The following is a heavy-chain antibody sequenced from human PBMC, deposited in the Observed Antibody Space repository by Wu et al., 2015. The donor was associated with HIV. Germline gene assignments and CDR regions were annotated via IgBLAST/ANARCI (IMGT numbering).Heavy chain of an antibody. V-gene: IGHV1-18*01. CDR3: ARDHRRVLISNWFDP. J-gene: IGHJ5*02. D-gene: IGHD2-21*01. CDR2: ISAYNGNT. CDR1: GYTFTSYG. Sequence: QVQLVQSGAEVKKPGASVKVSCKASGYTFTSYGFSWVRQAPGQGLEWMGWISAYNGNTNYAQKFQGRVTMTTDTSTSTAYMELRSLRSDDTAVYYCARDHRRVLISNWFDPWGQGTLVTVSS.